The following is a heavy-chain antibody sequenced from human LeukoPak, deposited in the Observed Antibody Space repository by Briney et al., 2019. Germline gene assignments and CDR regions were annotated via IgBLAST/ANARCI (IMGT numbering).Heavy chain of an antibody. CDR2: MNPNSGNT. CDR1: GYTFTSYD. V-gene: IGHV1-8*01. Sequence: ASVKVSCKASGYTFTSYDINWVRQATGQGLEWMGWMNPNSGNTGYAQKFQGRVTMTRNTSISTAYMELSSLRSEDTAVYYCARGGYYDSSGHLDFDYWGQGTLVTVSS. J-gene: IGHJ4*02. CDR3: ARGGYYDSSGHLDFDY. D-gene: IGHD3-22*01.